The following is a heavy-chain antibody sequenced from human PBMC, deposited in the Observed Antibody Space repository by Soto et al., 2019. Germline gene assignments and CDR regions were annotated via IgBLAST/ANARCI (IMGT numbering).Heavy chain of an antibody. CDR2: INPSGGST. V-gene: IGHV1-46*01. Sequence: QVQLEQSGAEVKKPGASVKVSCKASGYTFTSYYMHWVRQAPGQGLEWMGIINPSGGSTSYAQKFQGRVTMTRDTSTSTVYMELTSLRSEDTAVYYCARDLTTEGGWFDPWGQGTLVTVSS. J-gene: IGHJ5*02. D-gene: IGHD1-1*01. CDR3: ARDLTTEGGWFDP. CDR1: GYTFTSYY.